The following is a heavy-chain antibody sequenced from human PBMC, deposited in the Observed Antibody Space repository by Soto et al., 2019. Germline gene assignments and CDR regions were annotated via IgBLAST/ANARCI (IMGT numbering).Heavy chain of an antibody. V-gene: IGHV3-23*01. CDR2: ISGSGGST. CDR3: AKCQDYYGSGSLNAFDI. D-gene: IGHD3-10*01. Sequence: PGGSLRLSCTGSGFTFGYYAMIWFRQAPGKGLEWVSAISGSGGSTYYADSVKGRFTISRDNSKNTLYLQMNSLRAEDTAVYYCAKCQDYYGSGSLNAFDIWGQGTMVTVSS. J-gene: IGHJ3*02. CDR1: GFTFGYYA.